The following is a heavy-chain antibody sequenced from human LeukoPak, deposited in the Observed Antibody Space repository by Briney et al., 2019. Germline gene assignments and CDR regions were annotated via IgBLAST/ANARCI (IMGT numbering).Heavy chain of an antibody. J-gene: IGHJ4*02. V-gene: IGHV4-39*01. CDR1: GGSITGKNDY. Sequence: SSETLSLTCTVSGGSITGKNDYWGWIRQTPGKGLEWIGTVFHTGITHYNPSLKSRINISVDTSKNQFSLNLNSVTAADTALYYCARHGILTDHSVRFCGQGILVTVSA. D-gene: IGHD3-9*01. CDR3: ARHGILTDHSVRF. CDR2: VFHTGIT.